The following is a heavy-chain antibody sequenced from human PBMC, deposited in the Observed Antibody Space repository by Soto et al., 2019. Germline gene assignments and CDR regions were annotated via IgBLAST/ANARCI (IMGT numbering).Heavy chain of an antibody. CDR3: ARRFKSAGWPDP. V-gene: IGHV1-3*01. CDR2: INAGNGNT. D-gene: IGHD2-15*01. J-gene: IGHJ5*02. Sequence: QVQLVQSRAEVKRPGASVKVSCKASGYTFTSYAIHWVRQAPGQGLEWMGWINAGNGNTEYSERFQGRVTITRDTSASTAHMELTGLTSEDTAVYYCARRFKSAGWPDPRGQGTLVIVSS. CDR1: GYTFTSYA.